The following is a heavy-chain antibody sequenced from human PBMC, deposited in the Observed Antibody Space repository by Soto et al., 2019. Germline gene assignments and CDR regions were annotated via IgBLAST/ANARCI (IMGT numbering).Heavy chain of an antibody. CDR1: GFTFSSYG. D-gene: IGHD3-16*01. Sequence: QVQLVESGGGVVQPGRSLRLSCAASGFTFSSYGMHWVRQAPGKGLEWVAVISYDGSYKYYADSVKGRFTISRDNSKNTLYLHMKSLRAEDTAVYYCAQWNGGFDYWGQGTRVTVSS. CDR2: ISYDGSYK. J-gene: IGHJ4*02. CDR3: AQWNGGFDY. V-gene: IGHV3-30*18.